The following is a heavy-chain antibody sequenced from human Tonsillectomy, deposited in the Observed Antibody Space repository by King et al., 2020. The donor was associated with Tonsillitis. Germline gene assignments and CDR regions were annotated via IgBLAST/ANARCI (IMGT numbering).Heavy chain of an antibody. CDR1: GGSINSKSHN. J-gene: IGHJ4*02. CDR3: ARHAGAGWYDG. CDR2: VYYTGRT. V-gene: IGHV4-39*01. Sequence: QLQESGPGLVKPSETLSLTCTVSGGSINSKSHNWGWILQPPGKGLEWIASVYYTGRTYYKSSLQSRVTMSIDTSKNHFSLKLSAVTAADTAVYYCARHAGAGWYDGWGQGTLVTVSS. D-gene: IGHD6-19*01.